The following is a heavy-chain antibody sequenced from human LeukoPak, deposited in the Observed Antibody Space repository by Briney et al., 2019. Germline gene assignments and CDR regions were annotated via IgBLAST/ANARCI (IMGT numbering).Heavy chain of an antibody. D-gene: IGHD1-26*01. V-gene: IGHV3-23*01. J-gene: IGHJ3*02. CDR1: GFTFSGYG. Sequence: AGGSLRLSCAASGFTFSGYGMSWVRQAPGKGLEWVSAISGSGGSTFYADSVKGRFTISRDNSKNTLYLQMNSLRAEDTAVYYCARGGSYLSAFDIWGQGTMVTVSS. CDR2: ISGSGGST. CDR3: ARGGSYLSAFDI.